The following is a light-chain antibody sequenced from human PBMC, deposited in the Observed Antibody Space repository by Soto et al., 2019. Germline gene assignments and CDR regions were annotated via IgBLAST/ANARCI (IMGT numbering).Light chain of an antibody. CDR2: RNT. Sequence: QSVLTQPPSASGTPGQGVTPSCSGSASNIGSQPVSWYQHLPGTAPKLLISRNTERPSGVPDRFSGSKSGTSAALAISGLQSEDEGDYYCAAWDDSLDAWLFGGGTKVTVL. CDR3: AAWDDSLDAWL. J-gene: IGLJ3*02. V-gene: IGLV1-44*01. CDR1: ASNIGSQP.